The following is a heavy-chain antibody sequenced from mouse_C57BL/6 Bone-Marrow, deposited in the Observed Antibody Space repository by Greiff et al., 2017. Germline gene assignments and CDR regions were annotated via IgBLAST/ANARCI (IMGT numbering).Heavy chain of an antibody. J-gene: IGHJ2*01. D-gene: IGHD1-1*02. CDR3: ARGWGGGY. V-gene: IGHV1-81*01. Sequence: VQVVESGAELARPGASVKLSCKASGYTFTSYGISWVKQRTGQGLEWIGEIYPRSGNTYYNEKFKGKATLTADKSSSTAYMELRSLTSEDSAVYFCARGWGGGYWGQGTTLTVSS. CDR2: IYPRSGNT. CDR1: GYTFTSYG.